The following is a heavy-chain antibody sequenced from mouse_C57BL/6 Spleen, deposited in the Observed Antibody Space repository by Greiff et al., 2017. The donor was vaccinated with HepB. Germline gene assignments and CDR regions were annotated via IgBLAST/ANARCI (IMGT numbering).Heavy chain of an antibody. CDR3: ARRRFDGYSYAMDY. J-gene: IGHJ4*01. D-gene: IGHD2-3*01. CDR2: IDPSDSYT. Sequence: QVQLQQPGAELVMPGASVKLSCKASGYTFTGYWMHWVKQRPGQGLEWIGEIDPSDSYTNYNQKFKGKSTLTVDKSSSTAYMQLSSLTSEDSAVYYCARRRFDGYSYAMDYWGQGTSVTVSS. V-gene: IGHV1-69*01. CDR1: GYTFTGYW.